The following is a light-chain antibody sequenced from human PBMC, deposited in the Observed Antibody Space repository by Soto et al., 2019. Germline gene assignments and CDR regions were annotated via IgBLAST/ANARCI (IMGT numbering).Light chain of an antibody. CDR2: GVS. J-gene: IGKJ1*01. CDR3: HQYGRSTRT. Sequence: IVLTQSPGTLSLSPGEGATLSCRGSQPVNSGYLAWYQQKTGQAPRLLMYGVSTRDTGIPDRLSGSGAGTDLNLTISSLEPGDFAVYYCHQYGRSTRTCGQGTKVDIK. CDR1: QPVNSGY. V-gene: IGKV3-20*01.